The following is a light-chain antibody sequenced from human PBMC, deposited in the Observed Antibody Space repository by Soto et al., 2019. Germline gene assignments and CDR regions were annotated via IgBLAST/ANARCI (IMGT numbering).Light chain of an antibody. CDR1: QSVSTY. CDR2: DTS. CDR3: HQRNT. Sequence: VLTQSPVTLSLSPGDRATLSCRASQSVSTYLAWYRQTPGQAPKLLIYDTSNRATGVPPSFSGSRSGTDFTLTISSVEPEDFALYYCHQRNTFGQGTRLEIK. J-gene: IGKJ5*01. V-gene: IGKV3-11*01.